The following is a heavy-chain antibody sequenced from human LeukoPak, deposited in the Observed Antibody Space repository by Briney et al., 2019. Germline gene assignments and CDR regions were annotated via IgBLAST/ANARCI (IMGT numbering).Heavy chain of an antibody. D-gene: IGHD4-17*01. CDR3: ARDEDYGISVNVDY. V-gene: IGHV1-18*01. J-gene: IGHJ4*02. CDR1: GYSFVLYG. CDR2: ISTYNGNT. Sequence: ASVKASCKASGYSFVLYGISWVRQAPGQGPEWMGWISTYNGNTKYAQKFQGRVTMTTDTSTSTAYTELRSLRSDDTAVYYCARDEDYGISVNVDYWGQGTLVTVSS.